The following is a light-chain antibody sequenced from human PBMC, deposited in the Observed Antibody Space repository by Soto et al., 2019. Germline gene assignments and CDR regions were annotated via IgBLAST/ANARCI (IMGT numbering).Light chain of an antibody. CDR3: QQYGSSPFT. V-gene: IGKV3-20*01. CDR2: GAS. CDR1: QSVSSSY. Sequence: EIVLTQSPATLSLSPGERATLSCRASQSVSSSYLAWYQQKPGQATRLLIYGASSRATGIPDRLSGSGCGTDFTLTISRLEPEDFAVYYCQQYGSSPFTFGGGTKVEIK. J-gene: IGKJ4*01.